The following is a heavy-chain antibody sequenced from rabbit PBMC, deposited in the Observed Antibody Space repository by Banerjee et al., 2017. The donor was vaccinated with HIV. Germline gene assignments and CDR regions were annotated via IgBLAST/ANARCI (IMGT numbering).Heavy chain of an antibody. D-gene: IGHD8-1*01. V-gene: IGHV1S45*01. Sequence: QEQLKESGGGLVQPGGSLTLSCKASGFDFSSYYMSWVRQAPGKGLEWIGCIYAGGGGAYYASWVNGRFTISKTSSTTVTLQMTSLTAADTATYFCAKNDGGSSYLRLWGQGTLVTVS. CDR1: GFDFSSYYM. CDR2: IYAGGGGA. J-gene: IGHJ3*01. CDR3: AKNDGGSSYLRL.